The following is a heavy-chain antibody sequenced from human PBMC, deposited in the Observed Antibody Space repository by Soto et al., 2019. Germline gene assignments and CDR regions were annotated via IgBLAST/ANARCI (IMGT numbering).Heavy chain of an antibody. V-gene: IGHV3-30*18. CDR1: GFTFSSYG. D-gene: IGHD3-9*01. J-gene: IGHJ6*02. Sequence: PGGSLRLSCAASGFTFSSYGMHWVRQAPGKGLEWVAVISYDGSNKYYADSVKGRFTISRDNSKNTLYLQMNSLRAEDTAVYYCAKDNHDILTGYYKGYYYYGMDVWGQGTTVTVSS. CDR2: ISYDGSNK. CDR3: AKDNHDILTGYYKGYYYYGMDV.